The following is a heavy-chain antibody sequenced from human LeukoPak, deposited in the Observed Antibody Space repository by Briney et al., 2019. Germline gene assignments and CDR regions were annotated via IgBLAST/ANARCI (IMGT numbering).Heavy chain of an antibody. CDR2: IYYSGTT. D-gene: IGHD6-19*01. CDR3: AGLAVAGQDYGMDV. J-gene: IGHJ6*02. CDR1: GGSISSYY. V-gene: IGHV4-39*07. Sequence: SETLSLTCTVSGGSISSYYWGWIRQPPGKGLEWIGNIYYSGTTYYNPSLKSRVTISVDTSKSQFSLKLTSVTAADTAVFYCAGLAVAGQDYGMDVWGQGTTVTVSS.